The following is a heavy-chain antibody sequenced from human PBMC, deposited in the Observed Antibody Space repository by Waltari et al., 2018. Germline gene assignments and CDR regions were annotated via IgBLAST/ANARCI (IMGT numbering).Heavy chain of an antibody. D-gene: IGHD1-26*01. CDR2: IKSDESST. CDR1: GFTFSSHW. V-gene: IGHV3-74*01. J-gene: IGHJ4*02. Sequence: EVQLVESGGGLVQPGGSLRLSCAVSGFTFSSHWMHWVRQAPGKGLVWVSCIKSDESSTRYADSVKGRFTISRDNAKNTLYLQMNSLRAEDTAVYYCARDGVGAGHDLDYWGQGTLVTVSS. CDR3: ARDGVGAGHDLDY.